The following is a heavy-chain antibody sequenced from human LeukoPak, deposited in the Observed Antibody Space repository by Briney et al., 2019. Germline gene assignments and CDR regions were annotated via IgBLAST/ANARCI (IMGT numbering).Heavy chain of an antibody. V-gene: IGHV3-33*01. J-gene: IGHJ5*02. D-gene: IGHD6-6*01. Sequence: GGSLRLSCAASGFSFSSHGMHWVRQVPGKGLEWVAVLWYDGSKKYYADFVKGRFTISRDNFKNTMSLQMNSLRADDTAVYYCARDREAARPGWFDPWGQGTLVTVSS. CDR3: ARDREAARPGWFDP. CDR1: GFSFSSHG. CDR2: LWYDGSKK.